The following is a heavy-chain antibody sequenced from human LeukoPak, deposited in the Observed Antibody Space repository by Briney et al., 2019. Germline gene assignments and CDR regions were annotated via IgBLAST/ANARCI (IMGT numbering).Heavy chain of an antibody. J-gene: IGHJ4*02. CDR3: ARGGGITIFGVVMSGLGY. D-gene: IGHD3-3*01. CDR1: GGSFSGYY. V-gene: IGHV4-34*01. CDR2: INHSGST. Sequence: WEILSLTCAVYGGSFSGYYWSWIRQPPGKGLEWIGEINHSGSTNYNPSLKSRVTISVDTSKNQFSLKLSSVTAADTAVYYCARGGGITIFGVVMSGLGYWGQGTLVTVSS.